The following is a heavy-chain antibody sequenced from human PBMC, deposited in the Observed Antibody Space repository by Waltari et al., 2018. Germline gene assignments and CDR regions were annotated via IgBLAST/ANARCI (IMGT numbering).Heavy chain of an antibody. CDR1: GFTFSSYA. CDR3: ARPEGLYSGSYYDYFDY. J-gene: IGHJ4*02. D-gene: IGHD1-26*01. V-gene: IGHV3-23*04. Sequence: EVQLVESGGGLVQPGGSLRLSCAASGFTFSSYAMSWVRQAPGKGLEWVSAISGSGGSTYYADAVKGRFTISRDNSKNTLYLQMNSLRAEDTALYYCARPEGLYSGSYYDYFDYWGQGTLVIVSS. CDR2: ISGSGGST.